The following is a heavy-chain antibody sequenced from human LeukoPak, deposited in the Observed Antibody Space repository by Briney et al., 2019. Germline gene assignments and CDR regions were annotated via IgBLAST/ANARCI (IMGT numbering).Heavy chain of an antibody. V-gene: IGHV1-18*01. CDR2: ISAHDGTR. Sequence: ASVKVSCKASGCTFTNYGITWVRQAPGQGLEWMGWISAHDGTRNYALKHEDRVTMTTDTSTSTAYMELRGLRSDDTAVYYCARRSTLYSSGRFYFDYWGQGTLVTVSS. CDR1: GCTFTNYG. D-gene: IGHD6-19*01. CDR3: ARRSTLYSSGRFYFDY. J-gene: IGHJ4*02.